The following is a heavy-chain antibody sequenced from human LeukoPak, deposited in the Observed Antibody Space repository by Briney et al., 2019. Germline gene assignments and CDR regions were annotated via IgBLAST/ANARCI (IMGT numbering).Heavy chain of an antibody. V-gene: IGHV3-64*01. J-gene: IGHJ6*03. D-gene: IGHD3-10*01. CDR2: ISSNGGST. Sequence: PGRSLRLSCAASGFTFSSYAMHWVRQAPGKGLEYVSAISSNGGSTYYANSVKGRFTISRDNSKNTLYLQMGSLRAEDTAVYYCARDVARTMVRGVIATMDVWGKGTTVTISS. CDR1: GFTFSSYA. CDR3: ARDVARTMVRGVIATMDV.